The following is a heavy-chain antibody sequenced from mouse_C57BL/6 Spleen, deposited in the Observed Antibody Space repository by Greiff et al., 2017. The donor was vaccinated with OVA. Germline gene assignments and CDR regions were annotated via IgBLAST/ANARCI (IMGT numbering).Heavy chain of an antibody. CDR1: GYTFTSYG. CDR3: AREGNDYVDY. V-gene: IGHV1-81*01. Sequence: LQESGAELARPGASVKLSCKASGYTFTSYGISWVKQRTGQGLEWIGEIYPRSGNTYYNEKFKGKATLTADKSSSTAYMELRSLTSEDSAVYFCAREGNDYVDYWGQGTTLTVSS. J-gene: IGHJ2*01. D-gene: IGHD2-3*01. CDR2: IYPRSGNT.